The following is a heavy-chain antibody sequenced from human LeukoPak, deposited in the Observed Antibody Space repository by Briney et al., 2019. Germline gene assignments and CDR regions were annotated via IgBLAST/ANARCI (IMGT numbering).Heavy chain of an antibody. CDR1: GGSISSSSYY. CDR2: IYYSGST. Sequence: PSETLSLTCTVSGGSISSSSYYWGWIRQPPGKGLEWIGSIYYSGSTYYNPSLKSRVTISVDTPKNQFSLKLSSVTAADTAVYYCARRGDYGDYGIDYWGQGTLVTVSS. CDR3: ARRGDYGDYGIDY. D-gene: IGHD4-17*01. V-gene: IGHV4-39*01. J-gene: IGHJ4*02.